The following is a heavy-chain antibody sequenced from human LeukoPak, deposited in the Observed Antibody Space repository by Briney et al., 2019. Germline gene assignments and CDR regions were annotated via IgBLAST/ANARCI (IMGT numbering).Heavy chain of an antibody. Sequence: SXXXXXXXXXFTXXDYAMSWIRQXPGXGLEWVGFIRSKAYGETADYAASVKGRFTISRDNAKNSLYLQMNSLRAEDTAVYYCARRFFDYWGQGTLVTVSS. J-gene: IGHJ4*02. V-gene: IGHV3-49*03. CDR3: ARRFFDY. CDR1: XFTXXDYA. D-gene: IGHD3-3*01. CDR2: IRSKAYGETA.